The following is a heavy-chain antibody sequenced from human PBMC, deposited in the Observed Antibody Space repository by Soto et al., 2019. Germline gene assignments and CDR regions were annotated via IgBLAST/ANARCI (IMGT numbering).Heavy chain of an antibody. J-gene: IGHJ2*01. CDR2: IVGSGGSA. D-gene: IGHD7-27*01. CDR1: GFTFRSYA. CDR3: AKKGSPSGDHSNWYFDL. V-gene: IGHV3-23*01. Sequence: GGSLRLSCAASGFTFRSYAMGWVRQGPGKGLEWISTIVGSGGSAYYADSVKGRFTISRDNSKNTLYLQMDSLSADDTAVYFCAKKGSPSGDHSNWYFDLWGRGTLVTSPQ.